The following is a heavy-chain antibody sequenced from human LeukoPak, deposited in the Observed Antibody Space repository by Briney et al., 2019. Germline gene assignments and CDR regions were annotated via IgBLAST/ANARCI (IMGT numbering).Heavy chain of an antibody. CDR3: ARHGGSHFLY. V-gene: IGHV4-59*08. CDR2: IYYSGTT. Sequence: SETLSLTCTVSGGSISSYYWSWIRQPPGKGLEWIGYIYYSGTTKYNPSLKSRVTISVDTSKNQFSLKPSSVTAADTAVYYCARHGGSHFLYWGQGILVTVSS. D-gene: IGHD1-26*01. J-gene: IGHJ4*02. CDR1: GGSISSYY.